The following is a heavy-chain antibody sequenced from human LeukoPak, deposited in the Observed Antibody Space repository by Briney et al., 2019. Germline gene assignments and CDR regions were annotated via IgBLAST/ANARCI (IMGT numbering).Heavy chain of an antibody. D-gene: IGHD3-16*01. CDR3: AKYVSTGWFDP. CDR2: IYYSGST. V-gene: IGHV4-59*08. J-gene: IGHJ5*02. Sequence: SETLSLTCSVSGGSIRNYYWSWIRQPPGKGLEWIGYIYYSGSTNYNPSLESRVTISVDTSENQFSLKLSSVTAADTALYYCAKYVSTGWFDPWGQGTLVTVSS. CDR1: GGSIRNYY.